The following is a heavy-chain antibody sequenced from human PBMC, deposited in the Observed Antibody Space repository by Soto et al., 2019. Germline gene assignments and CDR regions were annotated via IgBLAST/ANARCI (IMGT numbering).Heavy chain of an antibody. D-gene: IGHD2-15*01. J-gene: IGHJ6*02. CDR1: GGSISSYY. V-gene: IGHV4-59*01. CDR3: ARGGVVVVADYYGMDV. Sequence: SETLSLTCTVSGGSISSYYWSWIRQPPGKGLEWIGYIYYSGSTNYNPSLKSRVTISVDTSKNQFSLKLSSVTAADTAVYYCARGGVVVVADYYGMDVWGQGTTVTVSS. CDR2: IYYSGST.